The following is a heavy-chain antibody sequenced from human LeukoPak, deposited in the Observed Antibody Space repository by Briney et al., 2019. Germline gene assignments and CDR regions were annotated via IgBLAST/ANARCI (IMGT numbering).Heavy chain of an antibody. CDR2: ISGSGGST. CDR1: GFTFSSHA. V-gene: IGHV3-23*01. D-gene: IGHD3-9*01. CDR3: AKDSNVLRYFDWLFQPFDY. Sequence: GGSLRLSCAASGFTFSSHAMSWVRQAPGKGLEWVSAISGSGGSTYYADSVKGRFTIPRDNSKNTLYLQMNSLRAEDTAVYYCAKDSNVLRYFDWLFQPFDYWGQGTLVTVSS. J-gene: IGHJ4*02.